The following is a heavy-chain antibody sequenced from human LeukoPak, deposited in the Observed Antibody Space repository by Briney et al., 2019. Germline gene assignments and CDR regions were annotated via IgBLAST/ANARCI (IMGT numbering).Heavy chain of an antibody. J-gene: IGHJ3*02. CDR2: ISSSSSYI. CDR1: GFTFSSYS. Sequence: GGSLRLSCAASGFTFSSYSMNWVRQALGKGLEWVSSISSSSSYIYYADSVKGRFTISRDNAKNSLYLQMNSLRAEDTAVYYCARARQLERTDAFDIWGQGTMVTVSS. CDR3: ARARQLERTDAFDI. V-gene: IGHV3-21*01. D-gene: IGHD1-1*01.